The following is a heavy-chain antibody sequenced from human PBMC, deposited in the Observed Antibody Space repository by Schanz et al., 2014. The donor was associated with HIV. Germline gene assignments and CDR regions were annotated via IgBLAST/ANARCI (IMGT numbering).Heavy chain of an antibody. CDR2: VIGSGVRT. J-gene: IGHJ4*02. V-gene: IGHV3-23*01. Sequence: EVQLLDSGGGLAQPGGSLTLSCAASGFTFTNHALSWVRQAPGRGLEWVSTVIGSGVRTIYADSVKGRFTISRDNPKNTLSLHMNSLRVEDTAVYYCAKAKGSYSATTFYFDFWGQGTLVTVSS. CDR1: GFTFTNHA. CDR3: AKAKGSYSATTFYFDF. D-gene: IGHD1-26*01.